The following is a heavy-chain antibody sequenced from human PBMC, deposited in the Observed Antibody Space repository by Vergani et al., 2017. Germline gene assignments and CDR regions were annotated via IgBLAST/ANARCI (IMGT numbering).Heavy chain of an antibody. D-gene: IGHD3-3*01. CDR2: TRNKARVYST. CDR3: SRTIKFLGIDV. Sequence: EVRLVESGGGLVQPGGSLRLSCATSGFTLSDYWIDWVRQASGKGLEWVARTRNKARVYSTDYAASVRGRFIVSRDASGKSVSLQMTRLRNDDTAVYFCSRTIKFLGIDVLGKGTTGTVSS. V-gene: IGHV3-72*01. CDR1: GFTLSDYW. J-gene: IGHJ6*04.